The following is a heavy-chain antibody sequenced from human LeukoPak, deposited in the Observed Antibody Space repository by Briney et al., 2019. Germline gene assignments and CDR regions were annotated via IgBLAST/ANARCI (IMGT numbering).Heavy chain of an antibody. Sequence: ASVKVSCKASGGTFSSYAISWVRQAPGQGLEWMGGIIPIFGTANYAQKFQGRVTITADESTSTAYMELSSLRSEDTAVYYCARGAGGIDAFDIWGQGTMVTVSS. CDR3: ARGAGGIDAFDI. J-gene: IGHJ3*02. D-gene: IGHD1-26*01. CDR1: GGTFSSYA. V-gene: IGHV1-69*13. CDR2: IIPIFGTA.